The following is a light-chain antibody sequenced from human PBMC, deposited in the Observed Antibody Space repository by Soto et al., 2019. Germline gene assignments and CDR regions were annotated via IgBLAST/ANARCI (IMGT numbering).Light chain of an antibody. Sequence: SYELTQPPSVSMSPGQTASITCSGDKLGDKYACWYQQKPGQSPVLVIYQDSKRPSGIPERFSGSNSGNTATLTISGTQAMDEADYYCQAWDSSTLYVFGTGTQLTVL. V-gene: IGLV3-1*01. CDR2: QDS. J-gene: IGLJ1*01. CDR3: QAWDSSTLYV. CDR1: KLGDKY.